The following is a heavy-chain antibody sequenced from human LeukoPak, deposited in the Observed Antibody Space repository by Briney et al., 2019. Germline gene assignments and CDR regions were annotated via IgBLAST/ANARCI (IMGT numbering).Heavy chain of an antibody. CDR3: ARGTTYYYDSSGYPYYFDY. CDR1: GYTFTSYY. CDR2: INPSGGST. D-gene: IGHD3-22*01. V-gene: IGHV1-46*01. Sequence: ASVKVSCKASGYTFTSYYMHWVRQAPGQGLEWMGIINPSGGSTSYAQKFQGRVTMTRDMSTSTVYMELSSLRSEDTAVYYCARGTTYYYDSSGYPYYFDYWGQGTLVTVSS. J-gene: IGHJ4*02.